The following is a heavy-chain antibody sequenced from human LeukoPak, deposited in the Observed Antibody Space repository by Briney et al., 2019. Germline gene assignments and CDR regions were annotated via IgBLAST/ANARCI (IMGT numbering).Heavy chain of an antibody. CDR1: GFTVSSNY. D-gene: IGHD3-22*01. CDR3: ARGEVYYDSSGMDV. Sequence: QPGGSLRLSCAASGFTVSSNYMSWVRQAPGKGLEWVSVIYSGGSTYYADSVKGRFTISRDNSKNTLYLQMNSLRAEDTAVYYCARGEVYYDSSGMDVWGQGTTVTVSS. V-gene: IGHV3-66*01. J-gene: IGHJ6*02. CDR2: IYSGGST.